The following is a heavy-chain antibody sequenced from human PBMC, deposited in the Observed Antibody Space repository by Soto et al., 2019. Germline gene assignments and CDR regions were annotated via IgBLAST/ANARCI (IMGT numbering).Heavy chain of an antibody. CDR3: ARVRYCSGGSCYPRFDP. Sequence: QVQLQESGPGLVKPSQTLSLTCTVSGGSISSGGYYWSWIRQRPAKGLEWIGYIHYSGTTYYNPSLKSRVTISVDTSKNQFPLKLSSVTAADTAVYYCARVRYCSGGSCYPRFDPWGQGTLVTVSS. D-gene: IGHD2-15*01. V-gene: IGHV4-31*03. CDR1: GGSISSGGYY. CDR2: IHYSGTT. J-gene: IGHJ5*02.